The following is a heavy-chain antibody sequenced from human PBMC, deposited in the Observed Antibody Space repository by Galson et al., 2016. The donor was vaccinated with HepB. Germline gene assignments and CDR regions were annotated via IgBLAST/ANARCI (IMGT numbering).Heavy chain of an antibody. V-gene: IGHV2-70*01. CDR1: GFSLRTSGVG. CDR3: ARTALAARLRIYGMDV. CDR2: IYWDDAK. D-gene: IGHD6-6*01. Sequence: PAPVKPPQTLTLTCTFSGFSLRTSGVGVGWIRQPPGEALEWLALIYWDDAKYYSTSLKTRLTISKDTSKNQVVLTMTNMDPVDTATYYCARTALAARLRIYGMDVWGQGTTVTVSS. J-gene: IGHJ6*02.